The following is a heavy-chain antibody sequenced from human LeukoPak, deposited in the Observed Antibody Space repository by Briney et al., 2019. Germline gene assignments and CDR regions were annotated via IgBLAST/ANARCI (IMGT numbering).Heavy chain of an antibody. CDR2: ISYDGSNK. J-gene: IGHJ1*01. CDR1: GFTFSSYA. CDR3: ARSALTMVRGVFQH. Sequence: GRSLRLSCAASGFTFSSYAMHWVRQALGKGLEWVAVISYDGSNKYYADSVKGRFTISRDNSKNTLYLQMNSLRAEDTAVYYCARSALTMVRGVFQHWGQGTLVTVSS. V-gene: IGHV3-30*04. D-gene: IGHD3-10*01.